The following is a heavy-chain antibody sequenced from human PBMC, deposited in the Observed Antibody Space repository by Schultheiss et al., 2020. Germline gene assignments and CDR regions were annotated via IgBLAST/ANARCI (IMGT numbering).Heavy chain of an antibody. D-gene: IGHD4-17*01. V-gene: IGHV3-30-3*01. J-gene: IGHJ6*02. CDR2: ISYDGSNK. CDR3: ARDARKFDGAHGNGMDV. CDR1: GFTFSSYA. Sequence: GESLKISCAASGFTFSSYAMHWVRQAPGKGLEWVAVISYDGSNKYYADSVKGRFTISRDNSKNTLYLQMNSLRAEDTAVYYCARDARKFDGAHGNGMDVWGQGTTVTVSS.